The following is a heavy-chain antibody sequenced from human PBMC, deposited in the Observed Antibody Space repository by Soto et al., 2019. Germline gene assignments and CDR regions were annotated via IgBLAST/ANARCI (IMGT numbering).Heavy chain of an antibody. CDR1: GGSISSSSYY. J-gene: IGHJ6*02. V-gene: IGHV4-39*01. D-gene: IGHD5-12*01. CDR3: ARQGLPLDYYYYGMNV. CDR2: IYYSGCT. Sequence: SLTCTVSGGSISSSSYYWGWIRQPPGKGLEWIGSIYYSGCTYYNPSLKSRVTISVDTPKNQLSLKLSSVTAADTAVYYCARQGLPLDYYYYGMNVWGQGTRSPSP.